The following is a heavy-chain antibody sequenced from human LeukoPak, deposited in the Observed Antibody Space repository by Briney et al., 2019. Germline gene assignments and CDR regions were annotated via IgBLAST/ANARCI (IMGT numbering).Heavy chain of an antibody. CDR2: IWYDGSNK. V-gene: IGHV3-33*01. CDR1: GFTFSSYG. J-gene: IGHJ3*02. Sequence: GGSLRLSCAASGFTFSSYGMHWVRQAPGKGLEWVAVIWYDGSNKYYADSVKGRFTISRDNSKNALYLQMNSLRAEDTAVYYCAREAIVVVINGGDAFDIWGQGTMVTVSS. D-gene: IGHD3-22*01. CDR3: AREAIVVVINGGDAFDI.